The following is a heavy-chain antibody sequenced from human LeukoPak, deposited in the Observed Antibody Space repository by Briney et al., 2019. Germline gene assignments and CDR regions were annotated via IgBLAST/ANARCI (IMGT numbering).Heavy chain of an antibody. D-gene: IGHD3-10*01. V-gene: IGHV3-23*01. CDR2: VRGSGGGT. CDR3: AKMRFGDDVFDI. Sequence: PGGSLRLSCAASGFTFSNYVMNWVRQAPGKGLEWVSAVRGSGGGTYYADSVKGRFTISRDNSMHTLYLQMNSLRVEDTAVCYCAKMRFGDDVFDIWGQGTMVTVSS. CDR1: GFTFSNYV. J-gene: IGHJ3*02.